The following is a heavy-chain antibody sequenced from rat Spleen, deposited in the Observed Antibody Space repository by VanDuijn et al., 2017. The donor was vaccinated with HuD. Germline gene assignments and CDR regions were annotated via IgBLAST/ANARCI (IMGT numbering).Heavy chain of an antibody. Sequence: EVQLQESGPGLVKPSQSLSLTCSVTGYSIASRYRWNWIRKIPGNKLEWMGYINSAGSTHLNPSLKSRISITRDTSKNQFFLQVNSVTAEDTAIYYCARLHYGLDYWGQGVMVTVSS. CDR1: GYSIASRYR. D-gene: IGHD1-7*01. V-gene: IGHV3-3*01. CDR2: INSAGST. CDR3: ARLHYGLDY. J-gene: IGHJ2*01.